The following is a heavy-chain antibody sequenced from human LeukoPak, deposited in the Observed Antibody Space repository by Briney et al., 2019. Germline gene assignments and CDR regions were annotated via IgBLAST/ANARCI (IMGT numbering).Heavy chain of an antibody. Sequence: PGGSLRLSCAASGFIFRDYWMTWVRQAPGKGLEWVADIKQDGSVKSYVDSVKGRLTISRDNAKNSLYLQMNSLRAEDTAVYYCARIVDLSFDVWGQGTTVTVSP. D-gene: IGHD1-26*01. CDR1: GFIFRDYW. V-gene: IGHV3-7*03. CDR3: ARIVDLSFDV. J-gene: IGHJ3*01. CDR2: IKQDGSVK.